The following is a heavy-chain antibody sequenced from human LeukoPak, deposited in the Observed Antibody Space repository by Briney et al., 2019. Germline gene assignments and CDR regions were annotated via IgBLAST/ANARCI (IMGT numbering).Heavy chain of an antibody. V-gene: IGHV3-48*01. CDR3: ARESPAFDY. CDR2: ISSTSSTI. Sequence: GGSLRLSCAASGFTFSSYGMNWVRQAPGKGLEWVSYISSTSSTITYADSVRGRFTISRDNAKKSLHLQMNSLRAEDMAVYYCARESPAFDYWGQGTLVTVSS. CDR1: GFTFSSYG. J-gene: IGHJ4*02.